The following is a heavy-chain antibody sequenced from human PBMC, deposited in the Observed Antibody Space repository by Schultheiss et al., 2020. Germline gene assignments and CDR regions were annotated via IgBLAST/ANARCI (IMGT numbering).Heavy chain of an antibody. V-gene: IGHV3-21*01. CDR2: VSTSNDYV. CDR1: GFPFSSYP. CDR3: ARDLETMSSPWFDP. Sequence: GGSLRLSCAASGFPFSSYPLSWVRQAPGKGLEWVSSVSTSNDYVYYAGSVKGRFTISRDNSKNTLYLQMNSLRAEDTAAYYCARDLETMSSPWFDPRGQGTLVTVSS. D-gene: IGHD1-1*01. J-gene: IGHJ5*02.